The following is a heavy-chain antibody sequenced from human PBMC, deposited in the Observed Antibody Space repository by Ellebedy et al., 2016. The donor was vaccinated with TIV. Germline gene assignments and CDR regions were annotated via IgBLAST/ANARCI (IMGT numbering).Heavy chain of an antibody. J-gene: IGHJ4*02. CDR1: GFTFSNYG. V-gene: IGHV3-7*03. CDR2: IKQDGSEK. Sequence: GESLKISCAASGFTFSNYGMKWGRPAPGKGMELVANIKQDGSEKYYVDSVKGRFTISRDNAKNSLFLQMNSLRVEDTAVYFCARGGYGIPFDCWGQGTLVTVSS. CDR3: ARGGYGIPFDC. D-gene: IGHD5-12*01.